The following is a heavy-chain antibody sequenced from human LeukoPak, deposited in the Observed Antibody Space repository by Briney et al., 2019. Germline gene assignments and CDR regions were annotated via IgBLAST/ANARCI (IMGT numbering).Heavy chain of an antibody. CDR1: GYTLTELS. CDR2: FDPEDGET. D-gene: IGHD3-22*01. J-gene: IGHJ5*02. V-gene: IGHV1-24*01. Sequence: ASVKVSCKVSGYTLTELSMHWVRQAPGKGLEWMGGFDPEDGETIYAQKFQGRVTMTEDTSTDTAYMELSSLRSEDTAVSYCALPGRYYYDSSGAGDWFDPWGQGTLVTVSS. CDR3: ALPGRYYYDSSGAGDWFDP.